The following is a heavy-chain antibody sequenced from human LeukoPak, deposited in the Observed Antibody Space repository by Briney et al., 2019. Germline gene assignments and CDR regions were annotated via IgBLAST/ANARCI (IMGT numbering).Heavy chain of an antibody. CDR1: GFTFSSHA. CDR3: ARGGIAAEDAFDI. CDR2: IKQDGSEK. V-gene: IGHV3-7*01. J-gene: IGHJ3*02. D-gene: IGHD6-13*01. Sequence: GGSLRLSCAASGFTFSSHAMNWVRQAPGKGLEWVANIKQDGSEKYYVDSVKGRFTISRDNAKNSLYLQMNSLRAEDTAVYYCARGGIAAEDAFDIWGQGTMVTVSA.